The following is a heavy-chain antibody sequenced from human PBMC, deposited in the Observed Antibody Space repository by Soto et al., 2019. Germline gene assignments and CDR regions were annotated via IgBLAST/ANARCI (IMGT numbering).Heavy chain of an antibody. CDR1: GASISGFY. V-gene: IGHV4-4*07. CDR2: IYATGTT. Sequence: SETLSLTCTVSGASISGFYWSWIRKSAGKGLEWIGRIYATGTTDYNPSLKSRVMMSVDTSKKQFSLRLRSVTAADTAVYYCVRDGTKTLRDWFDPWGQGISVTVPQ. J-gene: IGHJ5*02. D-gene: IGHD1-1*01. CDR3: VRDGTKTLRDWFDP.